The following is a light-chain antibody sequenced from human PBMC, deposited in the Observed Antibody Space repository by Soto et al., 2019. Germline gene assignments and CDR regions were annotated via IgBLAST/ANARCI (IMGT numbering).Light chain of an antibody. CDR1: SSDVGSYNL. J-gene: IGLJ2*01. Sequence: QSALTQPASVSGSPGQSITISCTGTSSDVGSYNLVSWYQQHPCKAPKLMIYEGSKRPSGVSNRFSGSKSGNTASLTISGLQAEDEADYYCCSYAGSSTFVVFGGGTKLTVL. CDR2: EGS. V-gene: IGLV2-23*03. CDR3: CSYAGSSTFVV.